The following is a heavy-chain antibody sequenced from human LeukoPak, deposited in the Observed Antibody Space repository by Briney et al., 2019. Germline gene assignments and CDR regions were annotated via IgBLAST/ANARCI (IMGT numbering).Heavy chain of an antibody. D-gene: IGHD3-10*01. V-gene: IGHV3-11*01. CDR2: ISSSGSTI. CDR3: ARVSRPSLWFGEVVEAFDI. J-gene: IGHJ3*02. Sequence: PGGSLRPSCAASGFTFSDYYMSWIRQAPGKGLEWVSYISSSGSTIYYADSVKGRFTISRDNAKNSLYLQMNSLRAEDTAVYYCARVSRPSLWFGEVVEAFDIWGQGTMVTVSS. CDR1: GFTFSDYY.